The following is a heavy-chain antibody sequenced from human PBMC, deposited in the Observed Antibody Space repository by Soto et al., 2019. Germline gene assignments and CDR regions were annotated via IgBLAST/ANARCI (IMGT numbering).Heavy chain of an antibody. V-gene: IGHV4-30-4*01. J-gene: IGHJ4*02. Sequence: QVQLQESGPGLVKPSQTLSLTCTVSGGSINTVNYYWSWIRQSPDKGPEWIGHIYNGGTTYNNPSHTSXXTXSXXTSNNPFSLKLSSVSAADTAVYYCARGPSGDKVDYWGQGTLVTVSS. CDR3: ARGPSGDKVDY. D-gene: IGHD7-27*01. CDR2: IYNGGTT. CDR1: GGSINTVNYY.